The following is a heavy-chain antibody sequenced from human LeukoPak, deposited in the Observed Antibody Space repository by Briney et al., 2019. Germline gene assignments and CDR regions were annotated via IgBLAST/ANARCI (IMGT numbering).Heavy chain of an antibody. Sequence: PGGSLRLSCVVSGLDFSNYWMHWVRHAPGKGLVWVARTNLHGTTVDYADSVKGRFTISRDNVKNTLFLQMNSLRAEDTAVYYCASAYTYVRLGDHWGQGTLVTVAS. J-gene: IGHJ4*02. CDR1: GLDFSNYW. D-gene: IGHD3-16*01. CDR2: TNLHGTTV. V-gene: IGHV3-74*01. CDR3: ASAYTYVRLGDH.